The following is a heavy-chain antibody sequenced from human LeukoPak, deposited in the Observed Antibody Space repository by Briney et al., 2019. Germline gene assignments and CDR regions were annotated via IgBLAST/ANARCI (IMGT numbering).Heavy chain of an antibody. V-gene: IGHV1-2*02. D-gene: IGHD1-26*01. J-gene: IGHJ4*02. CDR2: INPNSGGT. CDR3: ARGIVGDPQDY. Sequence: ASVRVSCKTSGYTFTGHYLHWVRQAPGQGLEWMGWINPNSGGTNYAQKLQGRVTMTRDTSISTVHMDLGRLRSDDSAVYYCARGIVGDPQDYWGQGTLVTVSS. CDR1: GYTFTGHY.